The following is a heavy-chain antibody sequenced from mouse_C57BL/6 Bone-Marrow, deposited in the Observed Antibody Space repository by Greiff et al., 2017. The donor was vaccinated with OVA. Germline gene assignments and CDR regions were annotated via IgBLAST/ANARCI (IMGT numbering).Heavy chain of an antibody. CDR3: AREIYYDYDYFDY. D-gene: IGHD2-4*01. J-gene: IGHJ2*01. CDR2: IYPGDGDT. CDR1: GYAFSSSW. Sequence: QVQLKQSGPELVKPGASVKISCKASGYAFSSSWMNWVKQRPGKGLEWIGRIYPGDGDTNYNGKFKGKATLTADKSSSTAYMQLSSLTSEDSAVYFCAREIYYDYDYFDYWGQGTTLTVSS. V-gene: IGHV1-82*01.